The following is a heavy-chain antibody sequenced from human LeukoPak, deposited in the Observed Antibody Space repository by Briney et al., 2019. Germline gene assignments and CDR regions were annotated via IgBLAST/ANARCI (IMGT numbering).Heavy chain of an antibody. V-gene: IGHV3-33*01. Sequence: GGSLRLSCAASGFTFSSYGMHWVRQAPGKGLEWVAVIWYDGSNKYYADSVKGRFTISRDNSKNTLYLQMNSLRAEDTAVYYCARDRARYYDSSGYDYFDYWGQGTLVTVSS. CDR2: IWYDGSNK. J-gene: IGHJ4*02. CDR1: GFTFSSYG. CDR3: ARDRARYYDSSGYDYFDY. D-gene: IGHD3-22*01.